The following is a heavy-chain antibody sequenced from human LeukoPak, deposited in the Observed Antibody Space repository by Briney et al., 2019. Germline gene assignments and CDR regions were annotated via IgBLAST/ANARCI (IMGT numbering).Heavy chain of an antibody. CDR1: GFTFSSYG. Sequence: PGGSLRLSCAASGFTFSSYGMHWVRQAPGKGLDGVSVIYVGGTTYYADSVRGRFTISRDNSKNTLYLQMSSLRAEDTAVYYCARDPDYGDNWGLGTLVIVSS. D-gene: IGHD4/OR15-4a*01. CDR2: IYVGGTT. CDR3: ARDPDYGDN. V-gene: IGHV3-53*01. J-gene: IGHJ4*02.